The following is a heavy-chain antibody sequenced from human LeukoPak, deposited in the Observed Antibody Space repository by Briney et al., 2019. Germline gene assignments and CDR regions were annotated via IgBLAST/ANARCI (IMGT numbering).Heavy chain of an antibody. V-gene: IGHV1-2*02. CDR3: AGSLGYCTSNVCYLKY. CDR2: INPNSGGT. Sequence: SVKVSCKASGYTFTGYYMHWVRQAPGQGLEWMGWINPNSGGTNYAQKFQGRVTMTRDTSISTSYMELSSLRSDDTAVYYCAGSLGYCTSNVCYLKYWGQGTLVTVSS. D-gene: IGHD2-8*01. J-gene: IGHJ4*02. CDR1: GYTFTGYY.